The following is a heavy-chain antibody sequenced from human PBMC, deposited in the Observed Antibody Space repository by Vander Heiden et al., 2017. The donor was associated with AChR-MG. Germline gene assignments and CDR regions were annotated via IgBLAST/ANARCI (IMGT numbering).Heavy chain of an antibody. CDR1: GFTFSSYG. CDR3: AKDLDDILTGNLNYNWFDP. D-gene: IGHD3-9*01. Sequence: QVQLVESGGGVVQPGRSLRLSCAASGFTFSSYGMHWVRQAPGKGLEWVAVISYDGSNKYYADSVKGRFTISRDNSKNTLYLQMNSLRAEDTAVYYCAKDLDDILTGNLNYNWFDPWGQGTLVTVSS. J-gene: IGHJ5*02. CDR2: ISYDGSNK. V-gene: IGHV3-30*18.